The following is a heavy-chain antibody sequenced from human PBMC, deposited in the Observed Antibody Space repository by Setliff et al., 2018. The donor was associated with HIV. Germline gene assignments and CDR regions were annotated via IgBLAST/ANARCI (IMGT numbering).Heavy chain of an antibody. D-gene: IGHD6-19*01. CDR1: GYTFTGYY. J-gene: IGHJ5*02. Sequence: GASVKVSCKASGYTFTGYYMHWVRQAPGQGLEWMGWINPNSGGTNYAQKFQGWVTMTRDTSISTVYMDLSSLRADDTAVYYCVRGYRSAWNSWFDAWGQGTRVTVSS. CDR2: INPNSGGT. V-gene: IGHV1-2*04. CDR3: VRGYRSAWNSWFDA.